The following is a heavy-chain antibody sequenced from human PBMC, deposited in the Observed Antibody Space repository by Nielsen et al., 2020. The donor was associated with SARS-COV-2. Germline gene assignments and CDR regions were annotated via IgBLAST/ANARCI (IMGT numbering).Heavy chain of an antibody. Sequence: GGSLRLSCAASGFIVSKNYMNWVRQAPGKGLEWVSVIFSDGSTYYADSVKGRFTISRDTSRNTLFLQMNSLRDEDTGVYYCARDGVSYYYYMDVWGKGTTVTVSS. D-gene: IGHD3-3*01. V-gene: IGHV3-66*01. CDR2: IFSDGST. CDR1: GFIVSKNY. J-gene: IGHJ6*03. CDR3: ARDGVSYYYYMDV.